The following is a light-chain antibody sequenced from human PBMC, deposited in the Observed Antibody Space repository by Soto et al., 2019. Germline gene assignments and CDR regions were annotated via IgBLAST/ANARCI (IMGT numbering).Light chain of an antibody. CDR2: GAS. V-gene: IGKV3-15*01. CDR3: QQYYTTPWT. CDR1: QSISRN. J-gene: IGKJ1*01. Sequence: EIVMTQSPATLSVSPGERATLSCRASQSISRNLAWYQQKPGQAPRLLIYGASTRATGIPARFSGSGSGTEFTLTISSLQSEDVAVYYCQQYYTTPWTFGQGTKVEIK.